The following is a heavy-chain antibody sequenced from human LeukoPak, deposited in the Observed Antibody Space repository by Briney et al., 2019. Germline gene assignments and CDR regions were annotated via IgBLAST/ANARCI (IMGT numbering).Heavy chain of an antibody. CDR3: ARGILGIAVAGYFDY. Sequence: SETLSLTCAVSGGSISSSNWRSWVRQHPGKGLEWIGEIYHSGSTNYNPSLKSRVTISVDKSKNQFSLKLSSVTAADTAVYYCARGILGIAVAGYFDYWGQGTLVTVSS. D-gene: IGHD6-19*01. CDR1: GGSISSSNW. CDR2: IYHSGST. V-gene: IGHV4-4*02. J-gene: IGHJ4*02.